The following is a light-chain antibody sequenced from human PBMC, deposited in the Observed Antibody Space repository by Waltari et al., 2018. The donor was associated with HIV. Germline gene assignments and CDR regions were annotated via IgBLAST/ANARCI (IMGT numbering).Light chain of an antibody. J-gene: IGKJ2*01. V-gene: IGKV3-15*01. CDR1: QRVGSE. Sequence: EIVMTQSPATLSVSPGERATISCRASQRVGSELARYQQKPGQAPRLVIYGSSTRATGIPARFIGIGSGTEFTLTISSLQSSDFAVYYCQQYYNWLPYTFGQGTKLEIK. CDR2: GSS. CDR3: QQYYNWLPYT.